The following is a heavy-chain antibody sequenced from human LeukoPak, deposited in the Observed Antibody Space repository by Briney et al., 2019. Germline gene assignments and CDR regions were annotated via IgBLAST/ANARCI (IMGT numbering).Heavy chain of an antibody. CDR2: IIPNTGGT. CDR1: GYSFSGFY. CDR3: AREWLIVVTGTGHLDY. J-gene: IGHJ4*02. V-gene: IGHV1-2*02. Sequence: ASVKVSCKASGYSFSGFYMHWVRQAPGQGLEWMGWIIPNTGGTNYAQKFQGRVTMTRDTTISTAYMELSSLRSDNTAVYYCAREWLIVVTGTGHLDYWGQGTLVTVSS. D-gene: IGHD6-19*01.